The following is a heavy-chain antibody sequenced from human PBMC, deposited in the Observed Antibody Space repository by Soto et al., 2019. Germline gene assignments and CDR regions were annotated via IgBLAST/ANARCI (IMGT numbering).Heavy chain of an antibody. CDR3: TTVTVTTDYYYYGMDV. V-gene: IGHV3-15*01. J-gene: IGHJ6*02. Sequence: GGSLRLSCAASGFTSSNAWMSWVRQAPGKGLEWVGRIKSKTDGGTTDYAAPVKGRFTISRDDSKNTLYLQMNSLKTEDTAVYYCTTVTVTTDYYYYGMDVWGQGTTVTVSS. CDR2: IKSKTDGGTT. D-gene: IGHD4-17*01. CDR1: GFTSSNAW.